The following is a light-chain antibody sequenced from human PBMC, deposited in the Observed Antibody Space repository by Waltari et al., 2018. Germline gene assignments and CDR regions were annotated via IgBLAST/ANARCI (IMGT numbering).Light chain of an antibody. CDR2: DVT. Sequence: QSALTQPASVSGSPGQSITISCTGTSRDVGGQNYVSWYQQHPGQAPKLMIYDVTNRHSGVSDRFSGSKSGNTASLTISGLQAEDEADYYCSSYTSTSTSLVVGGGTRLTVL. V-gene: IGLV2-14*01. CDR1: SRDVGGQNY. CDR3: SSYTSTSTSLV. J-gene: IGLJ3*02.